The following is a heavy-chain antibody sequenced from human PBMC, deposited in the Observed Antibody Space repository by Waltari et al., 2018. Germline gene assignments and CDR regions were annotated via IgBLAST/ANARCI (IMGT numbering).Heavy chain of an antibody. Sequence: EVEVVESGGGLMQPGGSLRLSRAASGFSVSDNFISWVRQAPGEGLECVSISYTVGTTYFAESVKGRCTISRDNSRNTVYLQMNCLRVEDTAVYFCARVAGTALHRYYHYYMDLWGKGTTVTVSS. V-gene: IGHV3-53*01. CDR3: ARVAGTALHRYYHYYMDL. CDR2: SYTVGTT. D-gene: IGHD2-15*01. J-gene: IGHJ6*03. CDR1: GFSVSDNF.